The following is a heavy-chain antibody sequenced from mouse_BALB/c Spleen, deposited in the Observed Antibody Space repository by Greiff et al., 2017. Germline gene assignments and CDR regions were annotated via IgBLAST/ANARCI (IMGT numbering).Heavy chain of an antibody. CDR1: GFTFSSYA. J-gene: IGHJ1*01. CDR3: AREGYWDGNWYFDV. CDR2: ISSGGSYT. V-gene: IGHV5-9-4*01. D-gene: IGHD4-1*01. Sequence: EVKVVESGGGLVKPGGSLKLSCAASGFTFSSYAMSWVRQSPEKRLEWVAEISSGGSYTYYPDTVTGRFTISRDNAKNTLYREMSSLRSEDTAMYYCAREGYWDGNWYFDVWGAGTTVTVSS.